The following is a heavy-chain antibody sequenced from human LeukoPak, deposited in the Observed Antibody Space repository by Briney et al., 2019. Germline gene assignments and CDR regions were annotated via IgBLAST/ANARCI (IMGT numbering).Heavy chain of an antibody. V-gene: IGHV3-23*01. D-gene: IGHD3-22*01. CDR1: GFTFSRHG. J-gene: IGHJ4*02. CDR3: AKGGFYYDSSGYYPNDY. CDR2: ISGSGVST. Sequence: GGSLRLSCAASGFTFSRHGMSWVRQAPGKGLEWVSAISGSGVSTYYADSVKGRFTISRDNSKNTLYLQMNSLRAEDTAVYYCAKGGFYYDSSGYYPNDYWGQGTLVTVSS.